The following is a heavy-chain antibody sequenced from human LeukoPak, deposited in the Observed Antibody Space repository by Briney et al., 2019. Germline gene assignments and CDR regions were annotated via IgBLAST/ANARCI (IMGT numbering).Heavy chain of an antibody. D-gene: IGHD3-22*01. CDR2: ISSSGSTI. Sequence: GGSLRLSCAASGFTFSDYYMSWIPQAPEKGLERVSYISSSGSTIYYADSVKGRFTTSRDNAKNSLYLQMNSLRAEDTAVYYCARAIPASNDYYDSSGYPSLPDYWGQGTLVTVSS. CDR3: ARAIPASNDYYDSSGYPSLPDY. J-gene: IGHJ4*02. CDR1: GFTFSDYY. V-gene: IGHV3-11*04.